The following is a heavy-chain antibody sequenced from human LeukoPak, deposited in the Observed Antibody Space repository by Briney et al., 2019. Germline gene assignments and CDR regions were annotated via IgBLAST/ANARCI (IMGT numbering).Heavy chain of an antibody. V-gene: IGHV1-69*13. J-gene: IGHJ6*02. D-gene: IGHD2-15*01. CDR3: ARGYCSGGSCRLPYGMDV. Sequence: SVKVSCTGSGGTFSSYAISWVRQAPGQGLEWMGGIIPIFGTANYAQKFQGRVTITADESTSTAYMELSSLRSEDTAVYYCARGYCSGGSCRLPYGMDVWGQGTTVTVSS. CDR2: IIPIFGTA. CDR1: GGTFSSYA.